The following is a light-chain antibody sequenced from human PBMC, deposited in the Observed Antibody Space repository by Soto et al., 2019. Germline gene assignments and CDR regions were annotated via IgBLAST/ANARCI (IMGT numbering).Light chain of an antibody. CDR3: QQRSNWPLT. Sequence: IVMTQSPATLSVSPGERVTFSCRASQGINRKLAWYQHKAGQAPRLLISGASTGATGIPARFSGSGSGTEFTLTINSLQSEDSAVYYCQQRSNWPLTFGGGTKVDIK. J-gene: IGKJ4*01. CDR2: GAS. CDR1: QGINRK. V-gene: IGKV3-15*01.